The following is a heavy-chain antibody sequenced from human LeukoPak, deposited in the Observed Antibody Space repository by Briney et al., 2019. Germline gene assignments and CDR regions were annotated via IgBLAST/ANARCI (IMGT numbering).Heavy chain of an antibody. CDR2: IYPGDSDT. J-gene: IGHJ4*02. CDR1: GYIITSYW. V-gene: IGHV5-51*01. Sequence: AESLKISCNGSGYIITSYWIGWVRHLPGKGLEWMGIIYPGDSDTRYSPSFQGQVTISADKSISTAYLQWSSMKASDTAMYYCARLPNYYGSGSYFSWIDYWGQGTLVTVSS. CDR3: ARLPNYYGSGSYFSWIDY. D-gene: IGHD3-10*01.